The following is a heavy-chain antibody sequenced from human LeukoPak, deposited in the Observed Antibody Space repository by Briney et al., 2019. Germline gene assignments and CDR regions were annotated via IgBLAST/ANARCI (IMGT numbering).Heavy chain of an antibody. D-gene: IGHD4-17*01. CDR3: ASSYVDYDVDY. J-gene: IGHJ4*02. V-gene: IGHV3-23*01. Sequence: GSLRLSCAASGFAFSSYAMTWVRQAPGQGLEWVSAISGSGGSTYYADSVKGRFTISRDNSMNTLYLQMNSLRAEDTAGYYCASSYVDYDVDYWGQGTLVTVSS. CDR2: ISGSGGST. CDR1: GFAFSSYA.